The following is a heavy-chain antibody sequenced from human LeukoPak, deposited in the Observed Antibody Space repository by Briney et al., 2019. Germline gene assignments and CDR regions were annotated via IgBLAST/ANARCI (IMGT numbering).Heavy chain of an antibody. CDR3: ASFRIGDYYYYYYMDV. Sequence: PSQTLSLTCTVSGGSISSGSYYWSWIRQPAGKGLEWIGRIYTSGSTNYNPSLKSRVTISVDTSKNQFSLKLSSVTAADTAVYYSASFRIGDYYYYYYMDVWGKGTTVTVSS. D-gene: IGHD2-21*01. J-gene: IGHJ6*03. V-gene: IGHV4-61*02. CDR2: IYTSGST. CDR1: GGSISSGSYY.